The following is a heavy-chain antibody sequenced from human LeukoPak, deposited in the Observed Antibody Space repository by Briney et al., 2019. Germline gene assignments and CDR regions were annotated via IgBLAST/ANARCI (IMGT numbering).Heavy chain of an antibody. J-gene: IGHJ6*02. CDR2: ISSSGSTI. D-gene: IGHD2-21*02. V-gene: IGHV3-48*03. CDR3: AREAAPTARGYCGGDCYPYYYHYGMDV. Sequence: PGGSLRLSCAASGFTFSSYEMNWVRQAPGKGLEWVSYISSSGSTIYYADSVKGRFTISRDNAKNSLYLQMNSLRAEDTAVYYCAREAAPTARGYCGGDCYPYYYHYGMDVWGQGTTVTVSS. CDR1: GFTFSSYE.